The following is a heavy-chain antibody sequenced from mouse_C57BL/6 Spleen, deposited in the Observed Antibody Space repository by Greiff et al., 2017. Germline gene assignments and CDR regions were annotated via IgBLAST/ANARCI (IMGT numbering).Heavy chain of an antibody. D-gene: IGHD1-1*01. CDR2: IDPEDGET. CDR1: GFTFNDYY. J-gene: IGHJ2*01. CDR3: ARGGYNCSSYGRALDY. V-gene: IGHV14-2*01. Sequence: VQLQQSGAELVKPGASVKLSCTASGFTFNDYYMHWVKQRPEQGLEWMGRIDPEDGETKYAPKFQGKATITADTSSNTAYLQLSSLTSEDAAVYDCARGGYNCSSYGRALDYWGQGTTLTVSS.